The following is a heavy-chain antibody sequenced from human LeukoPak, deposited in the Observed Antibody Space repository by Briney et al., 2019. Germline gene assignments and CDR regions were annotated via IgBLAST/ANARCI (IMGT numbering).Heavy chain of an antibody. V-gene: IGHV3-11*01. CDR3: ARGGTYYYDTNGYN. J-gene: IGHJ4*02. D-gene: IGHD3-22*01. CDR1: GFTFSDYY. CDR2: ISGSNSTI. Sequence: GGSLRLSCAASGFTFSDYYVSWIRQAPGKGLEWVSYISGSNSTIYYADSVKSRFTISRDNAKNSLYLQMNSLRAEDTAVYYCARGGTYYYDTNGYNWGQGTLFTVSS.